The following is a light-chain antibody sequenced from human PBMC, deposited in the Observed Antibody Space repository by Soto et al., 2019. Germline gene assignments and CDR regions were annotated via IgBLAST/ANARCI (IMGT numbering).Light chain of an antibody. CDR1: ENVRTF. CDR2: GAS. CDR3: QQHSHWPPWT. Sequence: VLTQSPATLSLSPGERATLSCRAGENVRTFVDWYQQKPGQAPRLLIYGASNRATDIPARFSGSGSGTDFTLTISKLEPEDFAVYYCQQHSHWPPWTFGQGTRVEIQ. J-gene: IGKJ1*01. V-gene: IGKV3-11*01.